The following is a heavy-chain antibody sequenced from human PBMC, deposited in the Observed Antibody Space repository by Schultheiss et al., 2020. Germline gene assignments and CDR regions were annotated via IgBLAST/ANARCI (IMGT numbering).Heavy chain of an antibody. J-gene: IGHJ4*02. V-gene: IGHV4-61*02. Sequence: SETLSLTCTVSGGSISSGSYYWSWIRQPAGKGLEWIGRIYTSGSTNYNPSLKSRVTISVDTSKNQFSLRLTSVTAADTAVYYCARKPVYSGSYYYFDYWGQGALVTVSS. CDR2: IYTSGST. CDR3: ARKPVYSGSYYYFDY. D-gene: IGHD1-26*01. CDR1: GGSISSGSYY.